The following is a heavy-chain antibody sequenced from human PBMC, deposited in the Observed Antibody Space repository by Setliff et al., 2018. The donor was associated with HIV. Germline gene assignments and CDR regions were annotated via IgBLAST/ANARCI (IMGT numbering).Heavy chain of an antibody. CDR1: GFTFSSYA. J-gene: IGHJ6*02. V-gene: IGHV3-64*01. D-gene: IGHD6-6*01. Sequence: PGGSLRLSCAASGFTFSSYAMHWVRQAPGKGLEYVSAISSNGGSTYYANSVKGRFTISRDNSKNTLYLQMGSLRAGDTAVYYCTRELNGHTSSHYYFGLDVWGQGTTVTAP. CDR2: ISSNGGST. CDR3: TRELNGHTSSHYYFGLDV.